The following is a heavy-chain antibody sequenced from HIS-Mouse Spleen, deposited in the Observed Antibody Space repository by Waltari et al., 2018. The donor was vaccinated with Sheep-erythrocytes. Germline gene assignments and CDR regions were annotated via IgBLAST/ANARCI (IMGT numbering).Heavy chain of an antibody. D-gene: IGHD3-3*01. J-gene: IGHJ4*02. CDR3: ARDEGTYYDFWSGYPPSYYFDY. V-gene: IGHV4-39*07. CDR1: VGSISSSRYY. Sequence: QLQLQESGPGLVKPSETLSLTCTVSVGSISSSRYYWAWIRQPPGKGLEWIGSIYYSGSTYYNPSLKSRVTISVDTSKNQFSLKLSSVTAADTAVYYCARDEGTYYDFWSGYPPSYYFDYWGQGTLVTVSS. CDR2: IYYSGST.